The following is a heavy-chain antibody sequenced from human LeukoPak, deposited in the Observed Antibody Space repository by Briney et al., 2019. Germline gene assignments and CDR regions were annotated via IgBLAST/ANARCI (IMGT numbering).Heavy chain of an antibody. Sequence: GGSLRLSCAASGFTFSSYSMNWVRQAPGKGLEWISSISSSSSYIYYADSVKGRFTISRDNAKNSLYLQMNSLRAEDTAVYYCARSGFGFDAFDVWGRGTMVTVSS. CDR1: GFTFSSYS. D-gene: IGHD3-10*01. V-gene: IGHV3-21*01. J-gene: IGHJ3*01. CDR3: ARSGFGFDAFDV. CDR2: ISSSSSYI.